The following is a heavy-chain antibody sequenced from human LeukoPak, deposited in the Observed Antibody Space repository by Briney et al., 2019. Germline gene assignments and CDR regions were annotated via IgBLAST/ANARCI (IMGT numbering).Heavy chain of an antibody. CDR2: ISRSTSTI. Sequence: PAGSLRLSCVASGFTFSDYSFNWVRQAPGRGLEWVSYISRSTSTIYYADSVKGRFTISRDNAKNSLYLQMNMLRDEDTAEYYCARDADNYSSGWYDYKFDCWGQGTLVTVSS. V-gene: IGHV3-48*02. J-gene: IGHJ4*02. CDR3: ARDADNYSSGWYDYKFDC. D-gene: IGHD6-19*01. CDR1: GFTFSDYS.